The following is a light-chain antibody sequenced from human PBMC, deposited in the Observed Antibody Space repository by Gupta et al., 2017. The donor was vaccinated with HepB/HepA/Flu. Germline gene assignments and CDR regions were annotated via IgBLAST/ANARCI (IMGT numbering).Light chain of an antibody. Sequence: DIQMTQSPSTLSASVGDRVTITCRASQSISSWLAWYQQKQGKAPKILIYKASSLESGVPSRFSGSGSGTEFTLTISSLQPDDFATYYCQQYNSYWWTFGQGTKVEIK. J-gene: IGKJ1*01. V-gene: IGKV1-5*03. CDR2: KAS. CDR3: QQYNSYWWT. CDR1: QSISSW.